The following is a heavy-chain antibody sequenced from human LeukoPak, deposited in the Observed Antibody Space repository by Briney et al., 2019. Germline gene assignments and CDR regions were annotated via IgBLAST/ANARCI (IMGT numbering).Heavy chain of an antibody. D-gene: IGHD3-10*01. CDR1: GFTFSNAW. J-gene: IGHJ4*02. Sequence: GGSLRLSCAASGFTFSNAWMNWVRQAPGTGLEWVGRIKSKTEGGTTDYAAPVKGRFTISRDASKNTLYLQMNSLKTEDTAVYYCTTGYYYGSGSPDYWGQGTLVTVSS. V-gene: IGHV3-15*01. CDR2: IKSKTEGGTT. CDR3: TTGYYYGSGSPDY.